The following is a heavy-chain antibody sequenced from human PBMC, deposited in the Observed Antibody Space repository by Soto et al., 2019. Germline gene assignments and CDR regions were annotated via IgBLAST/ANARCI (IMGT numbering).Heavy chain of an antibody. D-gene: IGHD2-2*01. V-gene: IGHV3-11*06. CDR2: ISGISDNI. CDR3: VRDSARIVVVPRVDGDNRPDP. J-gene: IGHJ5*02. Sequence: GGSLRLSCAASGFTFSNYFMSWIRQAPGKGLEWVAFISGISDNIKYADSVKGRFTISRDNAKNSLYLQMNSLRAEDTAVYYCVRDSARIVVVPRVDGDNRPDPWGQGTLVTVSS. CDR1: GFTFSNYF.